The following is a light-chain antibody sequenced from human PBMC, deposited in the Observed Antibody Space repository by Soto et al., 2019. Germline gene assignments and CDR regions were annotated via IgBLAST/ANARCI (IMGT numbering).Light chain of an antibody. CDR2: DVN. CDR1: SSDVGAYNF. V-gene: IGLV2-11*01. CDR3: CSYAGNYKYV. J-gene: IGLJ1*01. Sequence: ALTQPHSVSGSPGQSVTISCTGTSSDVGAYNFASWYQQRPGTAPRLIIYDVNKRPSGVPDRFSGSKSGNTASLTISGLQAEDEADYYCCSYAGNYKYVFGSGTKVTVL.